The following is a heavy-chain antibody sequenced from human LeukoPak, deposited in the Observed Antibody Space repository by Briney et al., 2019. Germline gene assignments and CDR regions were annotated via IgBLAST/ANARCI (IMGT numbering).Heavy chain of an antibody. CDR3: ARDYMVRGVTTSHNWFDP. CDR2: ISSGGSTI. D-gene: IGHD3-10*01. Sequence: GGSLRLSCAASGFTFSDYYMSWIRQAPGKGLEWLSYISSGGSTIYYADSVKGRFTISRDNAKNSLYLQMNSLRAEDTAVYYCARDYMVRGVTTSHNWFDPWGQGTLVTVSS. V-gene: IGHV3-11*04. CDR1: GFTFSDYY. J-gene: IGHJ5*02.